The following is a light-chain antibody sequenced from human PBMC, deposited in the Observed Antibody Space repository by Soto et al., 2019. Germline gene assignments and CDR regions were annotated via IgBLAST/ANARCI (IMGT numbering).Light chain of an antibody. J-gene: IGKJ4*01. V-gene: IGKV3-15*01. Sequence: EIVMTQSPATLSVSPGERATLSCRASQSVSSNLAWYQQKPGQAPRLLIYGASTRPTGIPARFSGSGSGTEFTLTISSLQSEDFALYYCQHYNNWPPLTFGGGTKVEIK. CDR1: QSVSSN. CDR2: GAS. CDR3: QHYNNWPPLT.